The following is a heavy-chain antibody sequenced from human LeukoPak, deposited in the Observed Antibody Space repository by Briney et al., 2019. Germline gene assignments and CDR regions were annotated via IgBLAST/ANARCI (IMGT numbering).Heavy chain of an antibody. Sequence: PGGSLRLSCAASGFTFGSYGMHWVRQAPGKGLEWVAVISYDGSNKYYADSVKGRFTISRDNSKNTLYLQMNSLRAEDTAVYYCAKDGGHDYGDFGWFDPWGQGTLVTVSS. J-gene: IGHJ5*02. CDR2: ISYDGSNK. CDR3: AKDGGHDYGDFGWFDP. V-gene: IGHV3-30*18. CDR1: GFTFGSYG. D-gene: IGHD4-17*01.